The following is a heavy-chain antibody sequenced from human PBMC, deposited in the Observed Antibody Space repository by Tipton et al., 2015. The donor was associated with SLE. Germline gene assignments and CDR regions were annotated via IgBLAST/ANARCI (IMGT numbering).Heavy chain of an antibody. CDR1: GYSISSGYY. CDR3: ARGAPREKEYYYYYMDV. CDR2: IYHSGST. V-gene: IGHV4-38-2*02. J-gene: IGHJ6*03. Sequence: TLSLTCTVSGYSISSGYYWGWIRQPPGKGLEWIGTIYHSGSTYYNPSLKSRVTISVDTSKNQFSLKLSSVTAADTAVYYCARGAPREKEYYYYYMDVWGKGTTVTVSS.